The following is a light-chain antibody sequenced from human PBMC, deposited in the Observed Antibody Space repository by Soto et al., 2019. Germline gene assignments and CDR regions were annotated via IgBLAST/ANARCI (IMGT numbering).Light chain of an antibody. CDR1: QSVSSSY. Sequence: EIVLTQSPGTLSLSPGERATLSCRASQSVSSSYLAWYQQKPGQATRLLIYGASSRATGIPDMFSGSGSATDFTLTISRLEPEDFAVYYCQQYGSSPRLTFGGGTKVEIK. CDR2: GAS. J-gene: IGKJ4*01. V-gene: IGKV3-20*01. CDR3: QQYGSSPRLT.